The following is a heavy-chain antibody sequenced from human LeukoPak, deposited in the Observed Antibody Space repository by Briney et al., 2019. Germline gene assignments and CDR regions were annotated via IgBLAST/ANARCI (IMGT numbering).Heavy chain of an antibody. V-gene: IGHV4-59*01. Sequence: SETLSLTCTVSGGSISSYYWSWIRQPPGKGLEWIGYIYYTGSTNYNPSLRSRVTISVDTSRNQFSLKLSSVTAADTAVYYCARDSGRIDGMDVWGQGTTVTVSS. CDR1: GGSISSYY. D-gene: IGHD1-26*01. CDR2: IYYTGST. J-gene: IGHJ6*02. CDR3: ARDSGRIDGMDV.